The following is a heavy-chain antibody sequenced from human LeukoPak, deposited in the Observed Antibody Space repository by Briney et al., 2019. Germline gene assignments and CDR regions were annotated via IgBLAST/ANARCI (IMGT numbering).Heavy chain of an antibody. V-gene: IGHV4-59*01. CDR2: IYYSGST. CDR1: GGSISSYY. D-gene: IGHD3-16*01. CDR3: ARARRGSYSLFDY. Sequence: SETLSLTCTVSGGSISSYYWSWIRQPPGKGLEWIGYIYYSGSTNYNPSLKGRVTISVDTSKNQFSLKLSSVTAADTAVYYCARARRGSYSLFDYWGQGTLVTVSS. J-gene: IGHJ4*02.